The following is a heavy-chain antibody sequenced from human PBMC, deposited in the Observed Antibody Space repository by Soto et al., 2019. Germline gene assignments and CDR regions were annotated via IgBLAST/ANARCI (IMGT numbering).Heavy chain of an antibody. CDR3: AEESETDYGYFQH. D-gene: IGHD4-17*01. CDR1: GFTFDDYA. Sequence: GGSLRLSCAASGFTFDDYAMHWVRQAPGKGLEWVSGITWNSGSVAYADSVKGRFSISRDNAKNSLYLQMNSLRAEDTAFYYCAEESETDYGYFQHWGQGTLVTVSS. J-gene: IGHJ1*01. V-gene: IGHV3-9*01. CDR2: ITWNSGSV.